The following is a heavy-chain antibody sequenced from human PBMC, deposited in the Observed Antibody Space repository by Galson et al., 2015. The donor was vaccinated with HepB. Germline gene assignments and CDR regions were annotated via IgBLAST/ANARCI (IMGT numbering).Heavy chain of an antibody. Sequence: SVKVSCKASGYTFTGYYMHWVRQAPGQGLEWMGWINPNSGGTNYAQKFQGRVTMTRDTSISTAYMELSRLRSDDTAVYYCARVPVWFGELLIDYWGQGTLVTVSS. D-gene: IGHD3-10*01. V-gene: IGHV1-2*02. CDR3: ARVPVWFGELLIDY. J-gene: IGHJ4*02. CDR2: INPNSGGT. CDR1: GYTFTGYY.